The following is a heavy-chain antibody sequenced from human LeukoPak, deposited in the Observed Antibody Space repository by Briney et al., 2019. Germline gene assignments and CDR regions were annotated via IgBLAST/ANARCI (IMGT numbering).Heavy chain of an antibody. CDR2: ISSGSSYI. J-gene: IGHJ4*02. V-gene: IGHV3-21*01. CDR3: ARDHEGYCSGGSCSLFDY. Sequence: GGSLRLSCAASGFTFSSYGMSWVRQAPGKGLEWVSSISSGSSYIYYAHSVKGRFTISRDNAKNSLYLQMNSLRAEDTAVYYCARDHEGYCSGGSCSLFDYWGQGTLVTVSS. D-gene: IGHD2-15*01. CDR1: GFTFSSYG.